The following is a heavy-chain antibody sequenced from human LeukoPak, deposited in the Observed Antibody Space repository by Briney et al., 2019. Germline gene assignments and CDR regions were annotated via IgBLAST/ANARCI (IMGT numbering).Heavy chain of an antibody. CDR1: GGSLSSGIFY. CDR2: VYTSGST. J-gene: IGHJ4*02. V-gene: IGHV4-61*02. Sequence: SQTLSLTCTVSGGSLSSGIFYWSWIRQPAGKGLEWIGRVYTSGSTDYNSSFMSRVTISIDTSKNQFFLKLSSVTAADTAVYYCARVGGYSGSYYYFDNWGQGTLVTVSS. D-gene: IGHD1-26*01. CDR3: ARVGGYSGSYYYFDN.